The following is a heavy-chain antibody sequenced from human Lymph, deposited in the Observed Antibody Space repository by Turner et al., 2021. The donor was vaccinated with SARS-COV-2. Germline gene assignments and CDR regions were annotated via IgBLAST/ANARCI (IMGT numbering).Heavy chain of an antibody. CDR3: ARGLLPYYYYGMDV. Sequence: QVQLVESGGGLVKPGGSLRTPCAASGFTFSDYYMSWIRQAPGKGLEWVSYISSSSTYTNYADSVKGRFTISRDNAKNSMYVQMNSLRAEDTAVYYCARGLLPYYYYGMDVWGQGTTVTVSS. CDR2: ISSSSTYT. CDR1: GFTFSDYY. V-gene: IGHV3-11*06. J-gene: IGHJ6*02. D-gene: IGHD3-22*01.